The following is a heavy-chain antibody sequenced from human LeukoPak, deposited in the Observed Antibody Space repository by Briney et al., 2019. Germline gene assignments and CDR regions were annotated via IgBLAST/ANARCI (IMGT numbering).Heavy chain of an antibody. D-gene: IGHD3-10*01. CDR3: ARADVLWFGELVDY. V-gene: IGHV1-2*02. J-gene: IGHJ4*02. CDR1: GYTFTGYY. CDR2: INPNSGGT. Sequence: ASVKVSCKASGYTFTGYYMHWVRQAPEQGLEWMGWINPNSGGTNYAQKFQGRVTMTRDTSISTAYMELSRLRSDDTAVYYCARADVLWFGELVDYWGQGTLATVSS.